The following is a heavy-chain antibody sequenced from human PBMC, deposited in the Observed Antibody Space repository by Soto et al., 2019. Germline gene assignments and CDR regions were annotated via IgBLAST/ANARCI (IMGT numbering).Heavy chain of an antibody. CDR1: GYTFTGYY. CDR2: INPNSGGT. D-gene: IGHD3-3*01. V-gene: IGHV1-2*04. Sequence: ASVKVSCKASGYTFTGYYMHWVQQAPGQGLEWMGWINPNSGGTNCAQKFQGWVTMTRDTSISTAYMELSRLRSDDTAVYYCAREYYDFWSGYPRSYYYGMDVWGQGTTVTVSS. CDR3: AREYYDFWSGYPRSYYYGMDV. J-gene: IGHJ6*02.